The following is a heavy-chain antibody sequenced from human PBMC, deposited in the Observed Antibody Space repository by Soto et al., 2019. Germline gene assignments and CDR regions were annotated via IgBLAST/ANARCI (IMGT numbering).Heavy chain of an antibody. V-gene: IGHV1-18*01. CDR2: ISAYNGNT. J-gene: IGHJ6*02. D-gene: IGHD5-18*01. CDR1: GYTFTSYG. CDR3: ARVPDCHVDTAIAAYYYYRIDV. Sequence: QVQLVQSGAEVKKPGASVKVSCKASGYTFTSYGISWVRQAPGQGLEWMGWISAYNGNTNYAQKLQGRVNMTTDTSTSTAYMEVRSLRSDDTAVYYCARVPDCHVDTAIAAYYYYRIDVWGQGTTVTVSS.